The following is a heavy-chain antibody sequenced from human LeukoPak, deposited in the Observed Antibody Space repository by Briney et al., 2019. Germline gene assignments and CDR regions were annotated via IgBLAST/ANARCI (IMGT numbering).Heavy chain of an antibody. J-gene: IGHJ6*03. CDR3: ARVRQQRLESPPYYYYMDV. CDR1: GGSISSYY. V-gene: IGHV4-4*07. CDR2: IYTSGST. Sequence: SETLSLTCTVSGGSISSYYWSWIRQPAGKGLEWLGRIYTSGSTNYNPSLKSRVTMSVDTSKNQFSLKLSSVTAADTAVYYCARVRQQRLESPPYYYYMDVWGKGTTVTVSS. D-gene: IGHD6-19*01.